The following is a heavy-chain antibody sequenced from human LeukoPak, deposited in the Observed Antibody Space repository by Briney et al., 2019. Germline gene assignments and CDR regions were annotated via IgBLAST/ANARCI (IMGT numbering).Heavy chain of an antibody. CDR3: ARDFGYSSSPRHYYYYGMDV. CDR2: IYYTGDT. Sequence: PSETLSLTCTVSGGSISSYYWSWIRQPPGKGLEWIGYIYYTGDTNYNPSLKSRFIISVDTSKNQFSLKLSSVTAADTAVYYCARDFGYSSSPRHYYYYGMDVWGPGTTVTVSS. J-gene: IGHJ6*02. D-gene: IGHD6-6*01. V-gene: IGHV4-59*01. CDR1: GGSISSYY.